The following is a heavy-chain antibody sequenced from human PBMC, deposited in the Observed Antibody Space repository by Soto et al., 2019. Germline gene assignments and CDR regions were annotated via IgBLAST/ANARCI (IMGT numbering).Heavy chain of an antibody. D-gene: IGHD5-18*01. Sequence: QVQLVQSGAEVKKPGASVKVSCKSSGYTFTSYDINWVRQAPGQGLEWMGCVTPNSGDTGYARKFQGRVTMTRNTSISTAYMELSSLRSEDTSVYYCARGVGYSYDNWGQGTLVTVSS. J-gene: IGHJ4*02. CDR2: VTPNSGDT. V-gene: IGHV1-8*01. CDR3: ARGVGYSYDN. CDR1: GYTFTSYD.